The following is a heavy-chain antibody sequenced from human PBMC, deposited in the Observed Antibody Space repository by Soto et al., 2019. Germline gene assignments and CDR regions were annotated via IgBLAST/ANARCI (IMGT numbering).Heavy chain of an antibody. Sequence: QVQLVESGGGVVQPGRSLRLSCTASGFTFRSFAMHWVRQAPGKGLEWLALVSFDGRNKYYADSVKGRFTISRDNSNSTEFLQMTGLRSEDTGVYYCARPAGPFDYWGQGTLVTVSS. CDR1: GFTFRSFA. CDR3: ARPAGPFDY. J-gene: IGHJ4*02. CDR2: VSFDGRNK. V-gene: IGHV3-30*04.